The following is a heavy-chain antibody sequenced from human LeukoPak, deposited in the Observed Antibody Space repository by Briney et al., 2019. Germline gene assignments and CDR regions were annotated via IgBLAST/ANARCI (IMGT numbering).Heavy chain of an antibody. V-gene: IGHV4-61*02. J-gene: IGHJ4*02. Sequence: SETLSLTCTVSGGSISGGSFYWTWIRQPAGKGLEWIGRIYASGSTNYDSSLKSRVTISVDTSKNQFSLRLSSVTAADTAVYYCARGGDSSSWSVDYWGQGTLVTVSS. CDR1: GGSISGGSFY. D-gene: IGHD6-13*01. CDR3: ARGGDSSSWSVDY. CDR2: IYASGST.